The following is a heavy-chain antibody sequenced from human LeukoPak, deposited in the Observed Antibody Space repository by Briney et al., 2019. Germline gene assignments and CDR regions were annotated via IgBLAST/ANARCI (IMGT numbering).Heavy chain of an antibody. CDR3: ARDRSGSYWVNDAFDI. Sequence: PGGSLRLSCAAPGFTSSSYWMSWVRQAPGKGLEWVAHLNQDGSEKYYVDSVKGRFTISRDNAQNSLYLQMNSLRAEDTAVYYCARDRSGSYWVNDAFDIWGQGTMVTVSS. V-gene: IGHV3-7*01. CDR1: GFTSSSYW. CDR2: LNQDGSEK. D-gene: IGHD1-26*01. J-gene: IGHJ3*02.